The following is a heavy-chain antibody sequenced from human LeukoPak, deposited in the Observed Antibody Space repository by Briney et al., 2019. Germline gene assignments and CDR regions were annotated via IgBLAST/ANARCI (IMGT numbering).Heavy chain of an antibody. J-gene: IGHJ4*02. V-gene: IGHV1-69*04. Sequence: GASVKVSCKASGGTFSSYAISWVRQAPGQGLEWMGSIIPILGIANYAQKFQGRVTITADKSTSTAYMELSSLRSEDTAVYYCARGPIAADGTEGGFFDYWGQGTLVTVSS. CDR2: IIPILGIA. CDR3: ARGPIAADGTEGGFFDY. D-gene: IGHD6-13*01. CDR1: GGTFSSYA.